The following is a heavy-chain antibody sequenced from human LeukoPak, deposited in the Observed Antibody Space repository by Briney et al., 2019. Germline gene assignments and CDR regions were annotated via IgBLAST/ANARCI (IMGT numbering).Heavy chain of an antibody. Sequence: GGSLRLSCTGSGMNNYWMTWVRQAPGKGLQSLANINKDGSEKYYLDSVKGRITISRDNMKNSVFLEINSLRAEDTGIYYCATDLNWVSHWGQGTLVTVSS. CDR2: INKDGSEK. J-gene: IGHJ4*02. V-gene: IGHV3-7*01. CDR3: ATDLNWVSH. CDR1: GMNNYW. D-gene: IGHD3-16*01.